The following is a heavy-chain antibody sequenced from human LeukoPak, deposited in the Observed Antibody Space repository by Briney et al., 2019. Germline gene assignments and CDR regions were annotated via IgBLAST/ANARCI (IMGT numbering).Heavy chain of an antibody. J-gene: IGHJ4*02. D-gene: IGHD3-10*01. CDR1: DGSISSSSYY. CDR3: ASLWFGEYFDY. Sequence: SETLSLTCTVSDGSISSSSYYWAWIRQPPGKGLEIIGNIYYTGSTYYNTSLKSRVTIFADTPKNQFSLNLSSVTAADTAVYYCASLWFGEYFDYWGQGALVTVSS. V-gene: IGHV4-39*01. CDR2: IYYTGST.